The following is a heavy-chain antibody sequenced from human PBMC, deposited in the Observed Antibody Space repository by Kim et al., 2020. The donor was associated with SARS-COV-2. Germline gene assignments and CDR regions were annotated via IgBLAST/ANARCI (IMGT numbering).Heavy chain of an antibody. Sequence: GGSLRLSCGASGFTFSSYGMHWVRQAPGKGLEWVSVIWYDGSNKYYADSVKGRFTISRDNSKNTLYLQMNSLRAEDTAVYYCARSHGYSYGRDAFDIWGQGTMVTVSS. D-gene: IGHD5-18*01. J-gene: IGHJ3*02. CDR1: GFTFSSYG. CDR3: ARSHGYSYGRDAFDI. CDR2: IWYDGSNK. V-gene: IGHV3-33*01.